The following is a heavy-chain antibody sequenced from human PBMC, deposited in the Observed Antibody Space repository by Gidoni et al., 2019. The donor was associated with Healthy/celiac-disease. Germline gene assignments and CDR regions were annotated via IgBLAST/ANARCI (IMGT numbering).Heavy chain of an antibody. D-gene: IGHD2-2*01. CDR1: GGSISSYY. J-gene: IGHJ4*02. Sequence: QVQLQESGPGLVQPSETLSLTCTVSGGSISSYYWSWIRQPPGKGLEWIGYIYYSGSTNYNPSLKSRVTISVDTSKNQFSLKLSSVTAADTAVYYCARASSVGYFDYWGQGTLVTVSS. V-gene: IGHV4-59*01. CDR2: IYYSGST. CDR3: ARASSVGYFDY.